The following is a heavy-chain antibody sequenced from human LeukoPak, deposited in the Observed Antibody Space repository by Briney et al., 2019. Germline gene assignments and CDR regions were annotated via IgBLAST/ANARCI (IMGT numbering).Heavy chain of an antibody. V-gene: IGHV3-43*02. Sequence: GGSLRLSCAASGFXFDDYAIHWVRQVPGKGQEWVSLISGDGGSTYYADSVKGRFTISRDNSKNSLYLQMNSLRTEDTALYYCTKDIYSRRGSYFEHWGQGTLVTVSS. CDR1: GFXFDDYA. CDR2: ISGDGGST. D-gene: IGHD2-15*01. CDR3: TKDIYSRRGSYFEH. J-gene: IGHJ1*01.